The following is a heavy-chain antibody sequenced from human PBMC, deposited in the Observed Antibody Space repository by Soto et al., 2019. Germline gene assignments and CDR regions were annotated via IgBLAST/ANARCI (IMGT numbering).Heavy chain of an antibody. CDR3: AREDESKYYFDY. J-gene: IGHJ4*02. Sequence: PSETLSLTCAVYGGSFSGYYWSWIRQPPGKGLEWIGEINHSGSTNYNPSLKSRVTISVDTSKNQFSLKLSSVTAADTAVYYCAREDESKYYFDYRGQGTLVTVSS. V-gene: IGHV4-34*09. CDR2: INHSGST. CDR1: GGSFSGYY.